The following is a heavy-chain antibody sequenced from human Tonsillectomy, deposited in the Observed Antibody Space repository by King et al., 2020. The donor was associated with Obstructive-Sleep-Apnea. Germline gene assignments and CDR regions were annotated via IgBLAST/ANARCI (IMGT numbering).Heavy chain of an antibody. CDR2: IYTSGST. CDR1: GGSISSYY. Sequence: QVQLQESGPGLVKPSETLSLPCTVSGGSISSYYWSWIRQPAGEGLEWIGRIYTSGSTNYNPSLKSRVTMSVDTSKNQFSLKLSSVTAADTAVYYCARGYCSGGSCVSYNWFDPWGQGTLVTVSS. J-gene: IGHJ5*02. V-gene: IGHV4-4*07. CDR3: ARGYCSGGSCVSYNWFDP. D-gene: IGHD2-15*01.